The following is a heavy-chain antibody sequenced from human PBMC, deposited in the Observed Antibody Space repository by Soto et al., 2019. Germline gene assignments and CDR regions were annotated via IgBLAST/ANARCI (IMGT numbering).Heavy chain of an antibody. J-gene: IGHJ4*02. CDR2: ISSNGGST. CDR3: AKARGYCSGANCYFDY. Sequence: EVQLVESGGGLVQPGGSLRLSCAASGFTFCNYAMLWVRQAPGKGLESVSAISSNGGSTYYANSVKGRVTISRDNSKDTLYLQMGSLRAEDMAVYYCAKARGYCSGANCYFDYWGQGTLVTVSS. D-gene: IGHD2-15*01. CDR1: GFTFCNYA. V-gene: IGHV3-64*01.